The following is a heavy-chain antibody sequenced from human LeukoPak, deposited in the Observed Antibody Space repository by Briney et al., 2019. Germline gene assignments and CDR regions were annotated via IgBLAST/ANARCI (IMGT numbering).Heavy chain of an antibody. J-gene: IGHJ3*02. CDR3: ARKLKTGTTEGAFDI. D-gene: IGHD1-7*01. V-gene: IGHV3-23*01. CDR1: GFTLSSYA. Sequence: GGSLRLSCAASGFTLSSYAMSWVRQGPGKGLEWVSAISVSGNTYHADSVKGRFTISRDNAKNALYLQMNSLKAEDTALYYCARKLKTGTTEGAFDIWGQGTMVTVSS. CDR2: ISVSGNT.